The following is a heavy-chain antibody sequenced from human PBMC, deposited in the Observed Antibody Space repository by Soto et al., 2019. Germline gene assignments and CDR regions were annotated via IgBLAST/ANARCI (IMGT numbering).Heavy chain of an antibody. CDR2: IKQDGSES. V-gene: IGHV3-7*01. CDR1: GFTFSSSY. D-gene: IGHD4-17*01. CDR3: ARDGGADF. Sequence: GGSLRLSCAASGFTFSSSYMSWVRQAPGKGLEWVANIKQDGSESYYEDSVKGRFTISRDNAKNSLYLQMNSLRAEDTAFYYCARDGGADFWGQGTLVTVS. J-gene: IGHJ4*02.